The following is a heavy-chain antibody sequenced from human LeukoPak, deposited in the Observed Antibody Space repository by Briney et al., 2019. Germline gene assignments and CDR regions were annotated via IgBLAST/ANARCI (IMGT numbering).Heavy chain of an antibody. J-gene: IGHJ3*02. CDR3: TRARVVTSGYGQRYNAFDI. Sequence: PGGSLRLSCAASGFTFSNAWMSWVRQAPGKGLEWVGRIKSKTDGGTTDYAAPVKGRFTISRDDSKNTLYLQMNSLKTEDTAVYYCTRARVVTSGYGQRYNAFDIWGQGTKVTVSS. D-gene: IGHD5-12*01. CDR2: IKSKTDGGTT. CDR1: GFTFSNAW. V-gene: IGHV3-15*01.